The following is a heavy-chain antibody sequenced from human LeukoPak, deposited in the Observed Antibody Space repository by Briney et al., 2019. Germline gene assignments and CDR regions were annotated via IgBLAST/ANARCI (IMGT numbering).Heavy chain of an antibody. V-gene: IGHV3-7*01. CDR3: ARLFVYGSGAEAFDY. Sequence: GGSLRLSCAASGFTLSSYWMSWVRQAPGKGLEWVANIKQDGSEKYYVDSVRGRFTISRDNAKNSLYLQMDSLRAEDTAVYYCARLFVYGSGAEAFDYWGQGALVTVSS. CDR1: GFTLSSYW. D-gene: IGHD3-10*01. CDR2: IKQDGSEK. J-gene: IGHJ4*02.